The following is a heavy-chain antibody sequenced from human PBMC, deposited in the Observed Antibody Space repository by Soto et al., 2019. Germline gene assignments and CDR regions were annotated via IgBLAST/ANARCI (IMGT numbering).Heavy chain of an antibody. D-gene: IGHD3-9*01. V-gene: IGHV4-59*01. CDR3: ARVPFVGYFDWLDP. J-gene: IGHJ5*02. CDR1: GASIISYY. CDR2: MHHTQGT. Sequence: SETLSLTCIVSGASIISYYWTWIRQPPGGGLEWIGYMHHTQGTNDNPSLRGRVHMSIDTSMNQFSLRLTSVTAADTAVYYCARVPFVGYFDWLDPWGHGTLVTVSS.